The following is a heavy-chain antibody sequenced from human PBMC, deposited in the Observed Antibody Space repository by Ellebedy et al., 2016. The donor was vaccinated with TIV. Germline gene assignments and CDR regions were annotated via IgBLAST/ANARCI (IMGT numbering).Heavy chain of an antibody. J-gene: IGHJ4*02. D-gene: IGHD2-2*01. CDR2: IHHSGSI. V-gene: IGHV4-38-2*02. CDR1: GYPISSDYY. Sequence: MPSETLSLTCTASGYPISSDYYWGWLRQPPGKGLEWIGNIHHSGSIYYNPSLKSRVAISVDTSKSQFSLKLTTVTAADTAVYDCARGGVPGAFDYWGQGTLVTVSS. CDR3: ARGGVPGAFDY.